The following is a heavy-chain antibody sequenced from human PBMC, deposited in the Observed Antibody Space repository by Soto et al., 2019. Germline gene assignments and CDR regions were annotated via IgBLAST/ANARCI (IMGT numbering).Heavy chain of an antibody. CDR3: ARSPYCGGDCYSNWFDP. V-gene: IGHV1-69*13. Sequence: ASVKVSCKASGGTFSSYAISWVRQAPGQRLEWMGGIIPIFGTANYAQKFQGRVTITADESTSTAYMELSSLRSEDTAVYYCARSPYCGGDCYSNWFDPWGQGTLVTVSS. CDR2: IIPIFGTA. J-gene: IGHJ5*02. CDR1: GGTFSSYA. D-gene: IGHD2-21*02.